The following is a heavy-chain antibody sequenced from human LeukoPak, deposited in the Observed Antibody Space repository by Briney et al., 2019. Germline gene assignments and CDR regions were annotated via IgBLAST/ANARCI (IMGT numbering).Heavy chain of an antibody. D-gene: IGHD2-2*01. CDR3: ARGAMHVFDY. Sequence: GGSLRLSCAASGFTFSSYAMSWVRQAPGKGLEWVSCISTSGSTTYYADSVKGRFTISRDNAKNSLFLQMNTLTVEDTAVYYCARGAMHVFDYWGQGTPVTVSS. CDR2: ISTSGSTT. J-gene: IGHJ4*02. V-gene: IGHV3-48*03. CDR1: GFTFSSYA.